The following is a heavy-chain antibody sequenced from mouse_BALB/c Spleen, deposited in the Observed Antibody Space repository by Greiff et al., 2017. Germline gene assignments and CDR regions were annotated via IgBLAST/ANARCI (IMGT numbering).Heavy chain of an antibody. V-gene: IGHV5-15*02. CDR3: ARDNGYYNSSFDY. CDR2: ISNLAYSI. J-gene: IGHJ2*01. D-gene: IGHD2-3*01. CDR1: GFTFSDYG. Sequence: EVMLVESGGGLVQPGGSRKLSCAASGFTFSDYGMAWVRQAPGKGPEWVAFISNLAYSIYYADTVTGRFTISRENAKNTLYLEMSSLRSEDTAMYYCARDNGYYNSSFDYWGQGTTLTVSS.